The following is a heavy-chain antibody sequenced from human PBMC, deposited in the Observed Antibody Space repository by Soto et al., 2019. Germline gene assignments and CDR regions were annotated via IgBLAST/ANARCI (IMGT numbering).Heavy chain of an antibody. D-gene: IGHD5-18*01. V-gene: IGHV3-48*03. CDR2: ISSSGSTI. CDR1: GFTFSSYE. CDR3: ARVSERGYSYGSDY. Sequence: GGSLRLSCAASGFTFSSYEMNWFRQAPGKGLEWVSYISSSGSTIYYADSVEGRFTISRDNAKNSLYLQMNSLRAEDTAVYYYARVSERGYSYGSDYWGQGTLVTVSS. J-gene: IGHJ4*02.